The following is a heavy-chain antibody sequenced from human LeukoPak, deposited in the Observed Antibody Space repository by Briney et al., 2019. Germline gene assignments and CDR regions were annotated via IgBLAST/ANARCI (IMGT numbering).Heavy chain of an antibody. D-gene: IGHD1-14*01. CDR1: GFTFSTYW. Sequence: GGSLRLSCAASGFTFSTYWMHWVRQAPGKGLVWVSRINTDESGTSYADSVKGRFTISRDNAKNTLYLQMNSLRAEDTAVYYCARPVQSFGTDYYFDYWGQGTLVTVSS. CDR3: ARPVQSFGTDYYFDY. CDR2: INTDESGT. V-gene: IGHV3-74*01. J-gene: IGHJ4*02.